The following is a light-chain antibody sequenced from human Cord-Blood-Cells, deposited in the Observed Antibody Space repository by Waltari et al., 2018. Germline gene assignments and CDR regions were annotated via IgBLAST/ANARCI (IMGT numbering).Light chain of an antibody. V-gene: IGLV2-14*01. J-gene: IGLJ1*01. CDR3: SSYTSSSTLDV. CDR2: DVS. Sequence: QSALTQPASVSWSPGQSITLTCTGPSSYVGGYNYVSWYQQHPAKAPKLMIYDVSNRPSGVSNRFSGSKSGNTASLTISGLQAEDEADYYCSSYTSSSTLDVFGTGTKVTVL. CDR1: SSYVGGYNY.